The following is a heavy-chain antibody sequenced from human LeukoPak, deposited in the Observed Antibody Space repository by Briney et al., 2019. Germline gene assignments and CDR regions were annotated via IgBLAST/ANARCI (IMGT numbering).Heavy chain of an antibody. D-gene: IGHD1-26*01. CDR3: ARDVGIVGADDAFDI. CDR1: GFTVSSSY. J-gene: IGHJ3*02. CDR2: IYSGGST. V-gene: IGHV3-53*01. Sequence: HPGGSLRLSCAASGFTVSSSYMSWVRQAPGKGLEWVSVIYSGGSTYYADSVKGRFTISRDNSKNTLYLQMNSLRAEDTAVYYCARDVGIVGADDAFDIWGQGTMVTVSS.